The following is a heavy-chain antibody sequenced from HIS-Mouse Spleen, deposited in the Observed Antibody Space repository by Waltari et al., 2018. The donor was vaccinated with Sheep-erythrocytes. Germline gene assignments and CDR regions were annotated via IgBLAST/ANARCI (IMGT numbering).Heavy chain of an antibody. V-gene: IGHV5-51*03. CDR1: GSRFTSYG. J-gene: IGHJ3*02. Sequence: EVQLVQSGAEVKKLGEPLKISSKGSGSRFTSYGIVWVRQMPGKGLELMGIIYPGDSDTRYSPSFQGQVTISADKSISTAYLQWSSLKASETAMYYCARRTYYDFWSGYYTDAFDIWGQGTMVTVSS. CDR3: ARRTYYDFWSGYYTDAFDI. D-gene: IGHD3-3*01. CDR2: IYPGDSDT.